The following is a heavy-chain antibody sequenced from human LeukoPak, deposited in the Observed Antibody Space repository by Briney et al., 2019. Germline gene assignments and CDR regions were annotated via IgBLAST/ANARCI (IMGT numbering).Heavy chain of an antibody. Sequence: GGSLRLSCAASGFTLRSHAMSWVRQAPGKGLEWVSAISGSGGSTAYVDSVKGRFTISRDNSKNTMYLQMNSLRADDTAVYYCAKQMSTVTFTPFDYWGQGTLVTVSS. CDR3: AKQMSTVTFTPFDY. CDR2: ISGSGGST. J-gene: IGHJ4*02. V-gene: IGHV3-23*01. D-gene: IGHD3-16*01. CDR1: GFTLRSHA.